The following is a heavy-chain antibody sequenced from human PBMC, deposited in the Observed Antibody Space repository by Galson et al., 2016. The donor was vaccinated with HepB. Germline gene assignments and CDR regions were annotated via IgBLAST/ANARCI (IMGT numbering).Heavy chain of an antibody. J-gene: IGHJ2*01. V-gene: IGHV3-23*01. Sequence: SLRLPCAASEVTFSTDGMSWGRPAPGKGLDWVSCISGSGTVTSYADSVKGRFTISRDNSQTTLNLQMNSLRAEDTAVYYCAKIAVTGTWYFELWGRGALVSVSS. CDR2: ISGSGTVT. CDR3: AKIAVTGTWYFEL. CDR1: EVTFSTDG. D-gene: IGHD6-19*01.